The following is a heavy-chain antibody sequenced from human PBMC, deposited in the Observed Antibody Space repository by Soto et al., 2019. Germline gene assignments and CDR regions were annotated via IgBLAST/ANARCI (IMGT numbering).Heavy chain of an antibody. D-gene: IGHD6-13*01. Sequence: GGSLRLSCAASGFTFSSYSMNWVRQAPGKGLEWVSSISSSSSYIYYADSVKGRFTISRDNAKNSLYLQMNSLRAEDTAVYYCARDSSSSWYEDYYYYGMDVWGQGTTVTVSS. J-gene: IGHJ6*02. V-gene: IGHV3-21*01. CDR1: GFTFSSYS. CDR3: ARDSSSSWYEDYYYYGMDV. CDR2: ISSSSSYI.